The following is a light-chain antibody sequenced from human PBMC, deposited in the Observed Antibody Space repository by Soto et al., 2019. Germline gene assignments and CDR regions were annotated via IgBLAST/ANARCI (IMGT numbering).Light chain of an antibody. CDR1: QGISSA. J-gene: IGKJ4*01. V-gene: IGKV1-13*02. CDR2: DAS. CDR3: QQFNSL. Sequence: AIQLTQSPSSLSASVGDRVTITCRASQGISSALAWYQQKPGKAPKLLIYDASSLESGVPSRFSGSGSGTDFTLTISSLQPEDFATYYCQQFNSLFGGGTKVEIK.